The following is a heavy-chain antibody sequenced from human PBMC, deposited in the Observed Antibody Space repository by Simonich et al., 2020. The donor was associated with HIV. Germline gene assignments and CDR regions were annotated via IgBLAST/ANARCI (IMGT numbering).Heavy chain of an antibody. CDR2: ISWNSGSI. D-gene: IGHD6-6*01. CDR3: AKDRYSSSSGSFDY. J-gene: IGHJ4*02. Sequence: EVQLVESGGGLIQPGRSLRLSCAASGFTFDDYAMHWVRQAPGKGLDWGSGISWNSGSIGYAASVKGRFTISRDNAKNSLYLQMNSLRAEDMALYYCAKDRYSSSSGSFDYWGQGTLVTVSS. V-gene: IGHV3-9*03. CDR1: GFTFDDYA.